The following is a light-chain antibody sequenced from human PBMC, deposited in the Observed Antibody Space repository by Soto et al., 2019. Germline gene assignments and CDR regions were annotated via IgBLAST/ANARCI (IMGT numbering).Light chain of an antibody. V-gene: IGKV3-11*01. J-gene: IGKJ3*01. CDR3: QQRSNWPIT. Sequence: EIVLTQSPATLSLSPGERATLSCRASQSVSSYLAWYQQKPGQAPSLLIYDASNRATGIPARFSGSGYGTDFTLTISSLDPEDFAVYSCQQRSNWPITFGPGTKVDIK. CDR1: QSVSSY. CDR2: DAS.